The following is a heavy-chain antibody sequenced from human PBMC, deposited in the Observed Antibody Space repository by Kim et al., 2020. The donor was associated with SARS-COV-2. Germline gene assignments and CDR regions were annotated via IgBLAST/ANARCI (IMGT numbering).Heavy chain of an antibody. Sequence: GGSLRLSCAASGFTFSTSAMFWVRQAPGKGLEWVSAISGDSAGTFYADSVKGRFTISRDNSKNTLYLQMNTLRVEDTAIYYCAKKPRYYYGMDVWGQGTTGTVSS. CDR2: ISGDSAGT. CDR1: GFTFSTSA. J-gene: IGHJ6*02. V-gene: IGHV3-23*01. CDR3: AKKPRYYYGMDV.